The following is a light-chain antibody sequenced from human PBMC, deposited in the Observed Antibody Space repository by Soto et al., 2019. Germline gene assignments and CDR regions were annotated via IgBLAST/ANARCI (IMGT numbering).Light chain of an antibody. CDR1: QGISSY. V-gene: IGKV1-27*01. CDR2: AAS. Sequence: DSQMTQSPSSLSASIGDRVTITCRASQGISSYLNWYQQKPGKVPKLLIYAASTLQSEFPSRFSGSGSGTDFTLTISSLQPEDVATYYCQKYDSAPFTFGPGTKVDIK. J-gene: IGKJ3*01. CDR3: QKYDSAPFT.